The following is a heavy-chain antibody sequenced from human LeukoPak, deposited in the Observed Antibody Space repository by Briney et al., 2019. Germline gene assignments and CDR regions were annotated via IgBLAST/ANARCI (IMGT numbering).Heavy chain of an antibody. CDR3: ASRAYYGSGRPFDY. Sequence: PGGSLTLSCAASGFTFSSYWMHWVRQAPGKGLVWVSRINSDGSSTSYADSVKGRFTISRDNAKNTLYLQMNSLRAEDTAVYYCASRAYYGSGRPFDYWGQGTLVTVSS. V-gene: IGHV3-74*01. D-gene: IGHD3-10*01. J-gene: IGHJ4*02. CDR1: GFTFSSYW. CDR2: INSDGSST.